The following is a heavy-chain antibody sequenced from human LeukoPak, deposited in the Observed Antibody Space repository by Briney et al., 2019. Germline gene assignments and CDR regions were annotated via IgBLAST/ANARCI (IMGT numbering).Heavy chain of an antibody. J-gene: IGHJ4*02. V-gene: IGHV3-30-3*01. CDR1: GFPFSTYA. CDR2: ISYDGSNK. Sequence: GRSLRLSCAASGFPFSTYAMHWVHQAPDKGLEWVAFISYDGSNKYYADSVKGRFTISRDNSKNTLYLQMNSLRPEDTAVYYCARAEYTTSPRIDYWGQGTLVTVSS. D-gene: IGHD6-6*01. CDR3: ARAEYTTSPRIDY.